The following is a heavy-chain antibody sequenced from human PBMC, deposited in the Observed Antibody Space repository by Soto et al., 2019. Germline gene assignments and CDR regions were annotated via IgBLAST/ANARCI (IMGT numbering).Heavy chain of an antibody. CDR2: IKSKTDGGTT. V-gene: IGHV3-15*07. J-gene: IGHJ6*02. D-gene: IGHD2-21*02. CDR3: TTAGAVVTAPYKYYYYYGMDV. Sequence: GGSLRLSCAASGFTFSNAWMNWVRQAPGKGLEWVGRIKSKTDGGTTDYAAPVKGRFTISRDDSKNTLYLQMNSLKTEDTAVYYCTTAGAVVTAPYKYYYYYGMDVWGQGTTVTVSS. CDR1: GFTFSNAW.